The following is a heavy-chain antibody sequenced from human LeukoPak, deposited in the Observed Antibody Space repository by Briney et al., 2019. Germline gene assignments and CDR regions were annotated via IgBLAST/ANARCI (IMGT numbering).Heavy chain of an antibody. Sequence: GASVKVSCKASGGTFSSDAISWVRQAPGQGLEWMGGIIPIFGTANYAQKFQGRVTITADESTSTAYMELSSLRSEDTAVYYCARGWARDYGYFDYWGQGTLVTVSS. V-gene: IGHV1-69*13. CDR3: ARGWARDYGYFDY. J-gene: IGHJ4*02. CDR2: IIPIFGTA. CDR1: GGTFSSDA. D-gene: IGHD4-17*01.